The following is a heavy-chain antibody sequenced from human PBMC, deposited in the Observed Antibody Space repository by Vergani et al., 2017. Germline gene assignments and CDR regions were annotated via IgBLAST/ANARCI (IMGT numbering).Heavy chain of an antibody. J-gene: IGHJ5*02. CDR3: AKCPRDYDFWSGYPGEWFDP. V-gene: IGHV4-59*01. D-gene: IGHD3-3*01. CDR1: GGSISSYY. Sequence: QVQLQESGPGLVKPSETLSLTCTVSGGSISSYYWSWIRQPPGKGLEWIGYIYYSGSTNYNPSLKSRVTISVDTSKNQFSLKLSSVTAADTAVYYCAKCPRDYDFWSGYPGEWFDPWGQGTLVTVSS. CDR2: IYYSGST.